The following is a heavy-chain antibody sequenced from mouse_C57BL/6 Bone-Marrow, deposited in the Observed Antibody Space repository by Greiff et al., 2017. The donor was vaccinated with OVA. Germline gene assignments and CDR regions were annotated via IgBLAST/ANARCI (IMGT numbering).Heavy chain of an antibody. D-gene: IGHD2-12*01. V-gene: IGHV1-15*01. CDR1: GYTFTDYE. Sequence: QVQLQQSGAELVRPGASVTLSCKASGYTFTDYELHWVKQTPVHGLEWIGAIDPETGGTAYNQKFKGKAILTADKSSSTAYMELRSLTSEDSAFFSCTANWYYKACFAYWGQGTLVTVSA. J-gene: IGHJ3*01. CDR3: TANWYYKACFAY. CDR2: IDPETGGT.